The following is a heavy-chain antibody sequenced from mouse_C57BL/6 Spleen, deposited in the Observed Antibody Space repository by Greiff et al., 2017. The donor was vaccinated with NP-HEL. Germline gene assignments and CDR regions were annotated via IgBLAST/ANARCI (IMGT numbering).Heavy chain of an antibody. V-gene: IGHV1-54*01. J-gene: IGHJ2*01. CDR1: GYAFTNYL. Sequence: QVQLQQSGAELVRPGTSVKVSCKASGYAFTNYLIEWVKQRPGQGLEWIGVINPGSGGTNYNETFKGKATLTADKPSSTAYMQLSSLTSEDSAVYFCAKPRDYWGQGTTLTVSS. CDR3: AKPRDY. CDR2: INPGSGGT.